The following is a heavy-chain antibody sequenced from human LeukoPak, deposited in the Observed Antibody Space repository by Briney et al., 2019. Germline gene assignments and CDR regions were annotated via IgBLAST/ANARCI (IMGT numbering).Heavy chain of an antibody. Sequence: PGRSLRLSCAASGFTFDDYAMHWIRQAPGKGLEWVSGISWNSGSIGYADSVKGRFTISRDNAKNSLYLQMNSLRAEDMALYYCAKGGSYYEFDYWGQGTLVTVSS. CDR3: AKGGSYYEFDY. CDR2: ISWNSGSI. CDR1: GFTFDDYA. V-gene: IGHV3-9*03. J-gene: IGHJ4*02. D-gene: IGHD1-26*01.